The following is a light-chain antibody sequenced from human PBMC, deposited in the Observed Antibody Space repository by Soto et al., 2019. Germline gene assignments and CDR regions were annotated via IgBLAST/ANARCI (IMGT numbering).Light chain of an antibody. V-gene: IGKV1-5*03. Sequence: DIQMTQSPSTLSASVGDRVTITCRDSQSISSWLAWYQQKPGKAPKLXIYKASSLESGVPSRFSGSGSGTEFTLTISSLQPDDFATYYCQQYNSYTLTFGGGTKVDIK. CDR2: KAS. J-gene: IGKJ4*01. CDR1: QSISSW. CDR3: QQYNSYTLT.